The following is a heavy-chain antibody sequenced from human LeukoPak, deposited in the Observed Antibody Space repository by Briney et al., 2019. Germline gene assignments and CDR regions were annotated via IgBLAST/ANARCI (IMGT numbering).Heavy chain of an antibody. Sequence: SETLSLTCAVYGGSFSGYYWSWIRQPPGKGLEWIGEINHSGSTNYNPSLKSRVTISVDTSKNQFSLKLSSVTAADTAVYYCATYSSSLYYFDYWGQGTLVTVS. D-gene: IGHD6-13*01. CDR1: GGSFSGYY. J-gene: IGHJ4*02. CDR2: INHSGST. V-gene: IGHV4-34*01. CDR3: ATYSSSLYYFDY.